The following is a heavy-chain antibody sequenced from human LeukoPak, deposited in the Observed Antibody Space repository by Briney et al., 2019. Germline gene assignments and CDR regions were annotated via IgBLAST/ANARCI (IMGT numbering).Heavy chain of an antibody. Sequence: SSETLSLTCTVSGGSISSGGYYWSWIRQHPGKGLEWIGYIYYSGSTYYNPSLKSRVTISVDTSKNQFSLKLSSVTAADTAVYYCASGSRSVSQYNWFDPWGQGTLVTVSS. CDR3: ASGSRSVSQYNWFDP. CDR2: IYYSGST. D-gene: IGHD3-10*01. CDR1: GGSISSGGYY. V-gene: IGHV4-31*03. J-gene: IGHJ5*02.